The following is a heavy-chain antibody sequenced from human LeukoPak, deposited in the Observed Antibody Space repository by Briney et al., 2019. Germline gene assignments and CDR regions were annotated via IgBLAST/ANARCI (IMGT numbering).Heavy chain of an antibody. D-gene: IGHD2-2*01. V-gene: IGHV3-21*01. J-gene: IGHJ4*02. Sequence: GGSLRLSCAASGFSFSTYSMNWVRQAPGKGLEWVSSITSSSTYTHYADSVKSRFTISRDNAKNSLYLQMNSLRAEDTAVYYCATRYCSTTNCYAFEYWGQGTLVTVSS. CDR1: GFSFSTYS. CDR3: ATRYCSTTNCYAFEY. CDR2: ITSSSTYT.